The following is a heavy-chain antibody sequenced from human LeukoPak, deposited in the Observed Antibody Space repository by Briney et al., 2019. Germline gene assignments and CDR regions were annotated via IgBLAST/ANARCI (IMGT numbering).Heavy chain of an antibody. D-gene: IGHD6-13*01. CDR2: ISSSSSYT. CDR1: GFTFSDYY. Sequence: PGGSLRLSSAASGFTFSDYYMSWIRQAPGKGLEWVSYISSSSSYTNYADSVKGRFTISRDNAKNSLYLQMKSLRAEDTAVYYCASILIAAAGTVDYYYYGIPVGRQASSVTVSS. J-gene: IGHJ6*01. V-gene: IGHV3-11*06. CDR3: ASILIAAAGTVDYYYYGIPV.